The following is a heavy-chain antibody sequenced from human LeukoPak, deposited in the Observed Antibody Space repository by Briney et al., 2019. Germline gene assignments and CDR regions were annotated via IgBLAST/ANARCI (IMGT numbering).Heavy chain of an antibody. CDR1: GYTFISYA. CDR3: ARGDLRFEIDY. D-gene: IGHD3/OR15-3a*01. CDR2: INTNTGNP. J-gene: IGHJ4*02. Sequence: ASVKVSCKASGYTFISYAMNWVRQAPGQGLEWMGWINTNTGNPTYAQGFTGRFVFSLDTSVSTAYLQISSLKAEDAAVYYCARGDLRFEIDYWGQGTLVTVSS. V-gene: IGHV7-4-1*02.